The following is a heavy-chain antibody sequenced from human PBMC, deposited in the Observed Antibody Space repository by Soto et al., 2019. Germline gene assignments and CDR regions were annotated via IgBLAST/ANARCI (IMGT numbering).Heavy chain of an antibody. V-gene: IGHV4-39*01. J-gene: IGHJ4*02. D-gene: IGHD6-19*01. Sequence: SETLSLTCTVSGGSISSSSYYWGWIRQPPGKGREWFGSIYYSGSTYYNPSLKSRVTISVDTSKNQFSLKLSSVTAADTAVYYCARRLSSGWIYWGQGTLVTVSS. CDR1: GGSISSSSYY. CDR3: ARRLSSGWIY. CDR2: IYYSGST.